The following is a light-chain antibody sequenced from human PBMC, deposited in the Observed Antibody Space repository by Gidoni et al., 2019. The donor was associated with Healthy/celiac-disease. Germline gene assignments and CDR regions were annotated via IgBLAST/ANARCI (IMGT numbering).Light chain of an antibody. Sequence: AIGMTHSPSSFSASTGDRVTSTCRASQGISSYLAWYQQKPGKAPKLLIYAASTLQSGVPSRFSGSGSGTDFTLTISCLQSEDFATYFCQQYYSYPWTFGQGTKVEIK. V-gene: IGKV1-8*01. CDR2: AAS. J-gene: IGKJ1*01. CDR3: QQYYSYPWT. CDR1: QGISSY.